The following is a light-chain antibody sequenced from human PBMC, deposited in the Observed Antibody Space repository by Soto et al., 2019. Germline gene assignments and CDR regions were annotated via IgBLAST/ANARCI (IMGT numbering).Light chain of an antibody. CDR1: QSVLYSSNNKNF. J-gene: IGKJ4*02. CDR3: QQYFGTPLT. V-gene: IGKV4-1*01. CDR2: WAS. Sequence: DIVMTQSPDSLAVSLGERATINCKSSQSVLYSSNNKNFLAWYQQKAGQPPKLLIYWASTRKSGVPDRFSGSGSGADFTLTISSLQAEDVAVSYCQQYFGTPLTFGGGTKLEIK.